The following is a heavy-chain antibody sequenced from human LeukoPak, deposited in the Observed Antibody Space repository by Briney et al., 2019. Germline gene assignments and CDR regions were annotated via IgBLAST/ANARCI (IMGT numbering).Heavy chain of an antibody. D-gene: IGHD4-17*01. CDR3: ARTPPDYGIDY. J-gene: IGHJ4*02. CDR1: GYTFTSYQ. Sequence: ASVTVSCKASGYTFTSYQINWVRQATGQGLEWMGWMNPDNGNTGFAQNFQGRVTMTRNISISTAYMALSSLRSGDTAVYYCARTPPDYGIDYWGQGTLVTVSS. CDR2: MNPDNGNT. V-gene: IGHV1-8*01.